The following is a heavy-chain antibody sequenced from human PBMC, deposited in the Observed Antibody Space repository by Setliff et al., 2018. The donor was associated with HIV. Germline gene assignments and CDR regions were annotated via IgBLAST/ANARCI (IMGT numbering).Heavy chain of an antibody. CDR3: ARHGSNWFDP. CDR1: GGSISSYF. CDR2: IYYSGST. V-gene: IGHV4-59*08. D-gene: IGHD3-10*01. Sequence: PSETLSLTCTVSGGSISSYFWSWIRQPPGKGLEWVGYIYYSGSTNYNPSLKSRVTISVDTSKNQFYLRLSSVTAADTAVYYCARHGSNWFDPWGQGTQVTVSS. J-gene: IGHJ5*02.